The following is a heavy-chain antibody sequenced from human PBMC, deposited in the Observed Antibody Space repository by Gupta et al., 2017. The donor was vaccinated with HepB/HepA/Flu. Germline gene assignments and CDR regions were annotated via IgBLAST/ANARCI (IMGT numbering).Heavy chain of an antibody. V-gene: IGHV1-2*02. Sequence: VHLVQSGPEWQNPGASLKLPSKPPRHPSTDPSALCLRSAPGQGLEWRGWINPNTAGTSYAQKFQGRVAMTGDTSINIGYMELSRLKSDDTAVYYCARERERHIYYDRLFDFWGQGALVTVSS. J-gene: IGHJ4*02. D-gene: IGHD1-26*01. CDR3: ARERERHIYYDRLFDF. CDR1: RHPSTDPS. CDR2: INPNTAGT.